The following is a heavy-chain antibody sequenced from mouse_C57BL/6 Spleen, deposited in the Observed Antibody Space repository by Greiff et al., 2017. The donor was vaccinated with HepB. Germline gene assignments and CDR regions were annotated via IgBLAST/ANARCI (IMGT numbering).Heavy chain of an antibody. D-gene: IGHD1-1*01. V-gene: IGHV1-72*01. J-gene: IGHJ4*01. Sequence: QVQLQQPGAELVKPGASVKLSCKASGYTFTSYWMHWVKQRPGRGIEWIGRIDPKSGGTKYNEKFKSKATLTVDKPTSTAYMQLSSLTSEDSAVYYCARVIYGSSPYYYAMDYWGQGTSVTVSS. CDR2: IDPKSGGT. CDR3: ARVIYGSSPYYYAMDY. CDR1: GYTFTSYW.